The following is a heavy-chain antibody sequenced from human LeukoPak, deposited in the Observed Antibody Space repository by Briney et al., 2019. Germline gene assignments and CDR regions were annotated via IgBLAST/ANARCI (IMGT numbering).Heavy chain of an antibody. Sequence: ASVKVSCKTSGYTFTSYGISWVRQAPGQGLEWMGWISAYNGNTNYAQKFQGRVTVTTETSTSTAYMELRSLRFDDTAVYYCARLNFGSEDYWGQGTLVSVYS. V-gene: IGHV1-18*01. J-gene: IGHJ4*02. D-gene: IGHD3-10*01. CDR1: GYTFTSYG. CDR3: ARLNFGSEDY. CDR2: ISAYNGNT.